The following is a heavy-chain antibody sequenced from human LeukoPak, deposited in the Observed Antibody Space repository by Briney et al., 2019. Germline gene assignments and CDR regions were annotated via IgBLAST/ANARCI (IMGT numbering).Heavy chain of an antibody. Sequence: GGSLRLSCAASGLTFDDYAMHWVRQVPGKGLEWVSGISWNSGSTGYADSVKGRFTISRDNAKNSLYLQMNSLRAEDTALYHCAKDVGRLERNPDYWGQGTLVTVSS. D-gene: IGHD1-1*01. CDR1: GLTFDDYA. CDR2: ISWNSGST. V-gene: IGHV3-9*01. CDR3: AKDVGRLERNPDY. J-gene: IGHJ4*02.